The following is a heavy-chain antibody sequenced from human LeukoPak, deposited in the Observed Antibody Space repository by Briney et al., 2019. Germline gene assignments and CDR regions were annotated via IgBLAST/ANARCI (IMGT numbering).Heavy chain of an antibody. V-gene: IGHV3-23*01. CDR2: ISGSGGST. J-gene: IGHJ4*02. CDR3: VSFYETY. Sequence: GGSLRLSCAASGFTFSSYAMSWVRQAPGKGLEWVSGISGSGGSTYYADSVKGRFTISRDISKNTLYVRMNSLRAEDTAVYYCVSFYETYWGRGTLVTVSS. CDR1: GFTFSSYA. D-gene: IGHD2/OR15-2a*01.